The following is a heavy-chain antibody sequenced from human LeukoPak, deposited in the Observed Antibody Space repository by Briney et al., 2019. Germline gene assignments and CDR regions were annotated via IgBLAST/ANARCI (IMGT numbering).Heavy chain of an antibody. CDR2: ISSNGGST. J-gene: IGHJ4*02. Sequence: PGGSLRLSCSASGFTFSRYAMHWVRQAPGKGLEYVSAISSNGGSTYYADSVKGRFTISRDNSRNTLHLQMSSLRVEDTAVYYCVKDSSSGSYIDYWGQGTLVTVSS. V-gene: IGHV3-64D*06. CDR3: VKDSSSGSYIDY. CDR1: GFTFSRYA. D-gene: IGHD3-10*01.